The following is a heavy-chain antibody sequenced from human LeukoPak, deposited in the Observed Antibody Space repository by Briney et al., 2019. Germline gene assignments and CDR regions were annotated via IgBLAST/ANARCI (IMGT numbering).Heavy chain of an antibody. V-gene: IGHV3-43*02. Sequence: GGSLRLSCAASGFTFDDYGMTWVRQAPGKGLEWVSLISWDGGSTYYADSVKGRFTISRDNSKNSLFLQIHSLTTDDTALYYCARAKQWPYVDYWGQGTLVTVSS. D-gene: IGHD6-19*01. CDR1: GFTFDDYG. J-gene: IGHJ4*02. CDR3: ARAKQWPYVDY. CDR2: ISWDGGST.